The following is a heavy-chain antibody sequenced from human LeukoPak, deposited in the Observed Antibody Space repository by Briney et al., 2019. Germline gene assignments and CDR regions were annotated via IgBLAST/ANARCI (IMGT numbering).Heavy chain of an antibody. CDR3: ARDLDSSGYYGY. D-gene: IGHD3-22*01. CDR1: GGSIRSYF. J-gene: IGHJ4*02. V-gene: IGHV4-59*12. Sequence: PSETLSLTCTVSGGSIRSYFWSWIRQPPGKGLEWIGYIYYSGSTNYNPSLKSRVTISVDTSKNQFSLKLSSVTAADTAVYYCARDLDSSGYYGYWGQGTLVTVSS. CDR2: IYYSGST.